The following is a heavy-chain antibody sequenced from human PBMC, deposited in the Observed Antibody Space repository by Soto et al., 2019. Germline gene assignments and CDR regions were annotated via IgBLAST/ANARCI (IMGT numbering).Heavy chain of an antibody. V-gene: IGHV3-49*03. CDR2: IRSKAYGGTT. D-gene: IGHD5-12*01. Sequence: EVQLVESGGGLVQPGRSLRLSCTASGFTFGDYAMSWFRQAPGKGLEWVGFIRSKAYGGTTEYAASVKGRFTISRDDSKSIAYLQMNSLKTEDTAVYYCTRAGYVDIVATITDYYYGMDVWGQGTTVTVSS. CDR1: GFTFGDYA. CDR3: TRAGYVDIVATITDYYYGMDV. J-gene: IGHJ6*02.